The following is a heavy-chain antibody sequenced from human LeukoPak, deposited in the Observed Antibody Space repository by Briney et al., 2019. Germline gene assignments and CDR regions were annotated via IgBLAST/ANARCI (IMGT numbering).Heavy chain of an antibody. J-gene: IGHJ4*02. D-gene: IGHD4-17*01. CDR1: GFTFSTYA. V-gene: IGHV3-30*18. CDR2: ISYDGSNQ. CDR3: AKEWSMRDYGDYFDY. Sequence: GGSLRLSCAASGFTFSTYAMHWVRQAPGKGLEWVAVISYDGSNQEYADSVKGRFTISRDNSKNTLYLQMNSLRAEDTAVYHCAKEWSMRDYGDYFDYWGQGTLVTVSS.